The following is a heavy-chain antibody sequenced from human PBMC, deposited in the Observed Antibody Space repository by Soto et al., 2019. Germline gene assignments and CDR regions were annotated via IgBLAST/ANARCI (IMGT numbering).Heavy chain of an antibody. CDR3: ARDIRLGNWNYPWFDP. CDR2: IYYSGST. J-gene: IGHJ5*02. D-gene: IGHD1-7*01. V-gene: IGHV4-31*03. CDR1: GGSISSGGYY. Sequence: SETLSLTCTVSGGSISSGGYYWSWIRQHPGKGLEWIGNIYYSGSTYYNPSLKSRVTISVDTSKNQFSLKLSSVTAADTAVYYCARDIRLGNWNYPWFDPWGQGTLVTVSS.